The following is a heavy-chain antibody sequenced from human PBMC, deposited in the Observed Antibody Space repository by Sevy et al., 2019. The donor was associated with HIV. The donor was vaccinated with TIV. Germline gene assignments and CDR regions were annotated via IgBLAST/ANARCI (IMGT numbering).Heavy chain of an antibody. CDR1: GYTFNLLD. CDR3: ARGIQAGVDY. V-gene: IGHV1-8*01. J-gene: IGHJ4*02. D-gene: IGHD3-10*01. CDR2: MNPNIGST. Sequence: ASVKVSCKASGYTFNLLDINWVRQAPGQGHEWMGWMNPNIGSTGYAQKFQGRVTMTRDTSISTAYMELSSLTSEDTAVYYCARGIQAGVDYWGQGTLVTVSS.